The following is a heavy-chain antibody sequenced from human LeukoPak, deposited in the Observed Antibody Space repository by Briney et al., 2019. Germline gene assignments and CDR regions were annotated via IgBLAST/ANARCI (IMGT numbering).Heavy chain of an antibody. CDR1: GGSISSYY. CDR3: AGHHPRNTVDF. D-gene: IGHD2/OR15-2a*01. Sequence: SETLCLSCTVSGGSISSYYWSWIRHPPGKGLEWIAYISDIGSINYNPSLKSRVTISLDTSKNQFPLKLSCVTAADTAVYYCAGHHPRNTVDFWGQGTLVTVSS. V-gene: IGHV4-59*08. J-gene: IGHJ4*02. CDR2: ISDIGSI.